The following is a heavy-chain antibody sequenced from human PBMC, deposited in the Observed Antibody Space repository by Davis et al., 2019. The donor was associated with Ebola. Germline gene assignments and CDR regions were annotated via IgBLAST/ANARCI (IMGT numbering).Heavy chain of an antibody. CDR2: ISSNGGST. Sequence: GESLKISCAASGFTFSNAWMSWVRQAPGKGLEYVSAISSNGGSTYYANSVKGRFTISRDNSKNTLYLQMGSLRAEDMAVYYCARGKTIFGVVDNWFDPWGQGTLVTVSS. J-gene: IGHJ5*02. CDR3: ARGKTIFGVVDNWFDP. D-gene: IGHD3-3*01. V-gene: IGHV3-64*01. CDR1: GFTFSNAW.